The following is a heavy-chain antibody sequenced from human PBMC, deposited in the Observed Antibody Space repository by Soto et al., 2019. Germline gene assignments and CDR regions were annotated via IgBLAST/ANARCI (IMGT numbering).Heavy chain of an antibody. D-gene: IGHD3-10*01. J-gene: IGHJ4*02. CDR2: IIPILGIA. CDR3: ARDPFGELVPVDY. V-gene: IGHV1-69*08. CDR1: GGTFSSYT. Sequence: QVQLVQSGAEVKKPGSSVKVSCKASGGTFSSYTISWVRQAPGQGLEWMGRIIPILGIANYAQKFQGRVTITADKATSTAYMELSSLRSEDTAVYYCARDPFGELVPVDYWGQGTLVTVSS.